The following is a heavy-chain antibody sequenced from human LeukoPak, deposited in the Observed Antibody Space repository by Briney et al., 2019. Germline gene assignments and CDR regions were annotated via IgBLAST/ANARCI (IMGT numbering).Heavy chain of an antibody. CDR2: ISGSGEVT. D-gene: IGHD1-1*01. V-gene: IGHV3-23*01. CDR1: GFTFSSYS. J-gene: IGHJ4*02. Sequence: GGSLRLSCAASGFTFSSYSMNWVRQAPGKGLEWVSAISGSGEVTYYADSVKGRFSISRDNSKNTLDLQMNSLRAEDTAIYYCAKDRGTGSKFFDYWGQGTLVTVSS. CDR3: AKDRGTGSKFFDY.